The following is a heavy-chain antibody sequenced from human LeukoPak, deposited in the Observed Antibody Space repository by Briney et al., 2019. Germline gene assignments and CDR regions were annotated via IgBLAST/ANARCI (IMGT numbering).Heavy chain of an antibody. V-gene: IGHV1-2*02. CDR3: ARDYYGVDTAMVHFNWFDP. D-gene: IGHD5-18*01. CDR2: INPNSGGT. J-gene: IGHJ5*02. Sequence: ASVKVSCKASGYTFTGYYMHWVRQAPGQGLEWMGWINPNSGGTNYAQKFQGRVTMTRDTSISTAYMELSRLRSDDTAMDYCARDYYGVDTAMVHFNWFDPWGQGTLVTVSS. CDR1: GYTFTGYY.